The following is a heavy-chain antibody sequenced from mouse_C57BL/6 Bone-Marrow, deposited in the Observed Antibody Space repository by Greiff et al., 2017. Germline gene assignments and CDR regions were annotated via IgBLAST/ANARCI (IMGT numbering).Heavy chain of an antibody. J-gene: IGHJ4*01. Sequence: VQLQQSGAELVKPGASVTLSCTASGFNIKDYYMHWVKQRTEQGLEWIGRIDPEDGETKYAPKFPGKATITADTSSNTAYLQLSSLTSEDTAVYYCAILLWLPNYSAMDYWGQGTSVTVSS. CDR1: GFNIKDYY. CDR2: IDPEDGET. V-gene: IGHV14-2*01. D-gene: IGHD1-1*02. CDR3: AILLWLPNYSAMDY.